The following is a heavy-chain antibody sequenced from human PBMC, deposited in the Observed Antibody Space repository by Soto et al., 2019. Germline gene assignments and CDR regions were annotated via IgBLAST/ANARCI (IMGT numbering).Heavy chain of an antibody. J-gene: IGHJ6*02. D-gene: IGHD4-4*01. CDR2: ISSDGSNK. V-gene: IGHV3-30*18. Sequence: QVQLVETGGGVVQPGRSLRLSCAASGFAFSTYGIHWVRQAPGKGLEWVAVISSDGSNKYYADSVKGRFTISRDNSKNTLYLQINSLRAEDTAVYYCAKERTTVTTVGMDVWGQGTTVTVSS. CDR1: GFAFSTYG. CDR3: AKERTTVTTVGMDV.